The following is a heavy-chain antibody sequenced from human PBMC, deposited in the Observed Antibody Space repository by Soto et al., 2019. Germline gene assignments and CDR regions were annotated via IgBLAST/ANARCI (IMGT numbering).Heavy chain of an antibody. Sequence: PSETLSLTCAVYGGSFSGYYWGWIRQPPGKGLEWIGEINHSGSTNYNPSLKSRVTISVDTSKNQFSLKLSSVTAADTAVYYCAVSGAVAGSYFDYWGQGTLVTVSS. J-gene: IGHJ4*02. CDR3: AVSGAVAGSYFDY. D-gene: IGHD6-19*01. CDR2: INHSGST. V-gene: IGHV4-34*01. CDR1: GGSFSGYY.